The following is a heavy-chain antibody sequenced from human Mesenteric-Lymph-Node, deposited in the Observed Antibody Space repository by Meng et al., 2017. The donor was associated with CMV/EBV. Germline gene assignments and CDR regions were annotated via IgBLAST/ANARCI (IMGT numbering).Heavy chain of an antibody. CDR1: GFTFSSYG. V-gene: IGHV3-30*02. Sequence: GEPLKISCAASGFTFSSYGMHWVRQAPGKGLEWVAFIRNDGSNKYYADSVKGRVTISRDNSKNTLYLQMNSLRAEDTAVYYCAKNNDFWSGSFFDYWGQGTLVTVSS. CDR3: AKNNDFWSGSFFDY. J-gene: IGHJ4*02. CDR2: IRNDGSNK. D-gene: IGHD3-3*01.